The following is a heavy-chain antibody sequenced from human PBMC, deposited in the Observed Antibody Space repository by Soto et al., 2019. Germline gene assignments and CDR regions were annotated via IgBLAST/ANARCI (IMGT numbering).Heavy chain of an antibody. CDR3: AREVTIFGVAPYYFDY. CDR1: GFTFSSYG. CDR2: IWYDGSNK. D-gene: IGHD3-3*01. V-gene: IGHV3-33*01. Sequence: LRLSCAASGFTFSSYGIHWVRQAPGKGLEWVAVIWYDGSNKYYADSVKGRFTISRDNSKNTLYLQMNSLRAEDTAVYYCAREVTIFGVAPYYFDYWGQGTLVTVSS. J-gene: IGHJ4*02.